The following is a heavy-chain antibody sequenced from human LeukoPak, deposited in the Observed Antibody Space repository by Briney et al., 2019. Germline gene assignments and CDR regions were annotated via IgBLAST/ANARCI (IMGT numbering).Heavy chain of an antibody. CDR2: ISSSGTTI. D-gene: IGHD3-22*01. V-gene: IGHV3-48*01. CDR3: ARVYYYESDGYQLPDNWFDP. J-gene: IGHJ5*02. CDR1: GFTFSLYT. Sequence: GGSLRLSCAASGFTFSLYTMNWVRQAPGKGLEWLSDISSSGTTIHYADSVRGRFTISRDNAKNSLYLQINSLRAEDTAVYYCARVYYYESDGYQLPDNWFDPWGQGTLVTVSS.